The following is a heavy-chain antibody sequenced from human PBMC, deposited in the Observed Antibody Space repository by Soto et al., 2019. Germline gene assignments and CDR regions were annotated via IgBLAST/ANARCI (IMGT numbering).Heavy chain of an antibody. V-gene: IGHV3-23*01. J-gene: IGHJ4*02. CDR1: GFTFSSYA. CDR3: AKDLGPYERGVTATLLYY. CDR2: ISGSGGST. Sequence: PGGSLRLSCAASGFTFSSYAMSWVRQAPGKGLEWVSAISGSGGSTYYADSVKGRFTISRENSKNTLYLQMNSLRAEDTAVYYCAKDLGPYERGVTATLLYYWGQGTLVTVSS. D-gene: IGHD2-21*02.